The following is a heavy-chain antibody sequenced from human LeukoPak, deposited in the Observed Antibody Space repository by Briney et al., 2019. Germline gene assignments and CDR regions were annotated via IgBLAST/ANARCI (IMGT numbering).Heavy chain of an antibody. Sequence: KPSETLSLTCTVSGASISSGSYYWSWIRQPAGKGLEWIGRIYISGTTNYNPSLKSRVTISVDTSKNQFSLKLTSVTAADTAVYYCARGEGVVNFDYWGQGTLVTVSS. D-gene: IGHD3-16*01. CDR3: ARGEGVVNFDY. J-gene: IGHJ4*02. CDR2: IYISGTT. V-gene: IGHV4-61*02. CDR1: GASISSGSYY.